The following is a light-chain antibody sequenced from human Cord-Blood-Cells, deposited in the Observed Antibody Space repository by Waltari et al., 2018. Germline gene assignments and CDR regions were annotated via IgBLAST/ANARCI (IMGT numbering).Light chain of an antibody. CDR1: QSISSY. V-gene: IGKV1-39*01. CDR2: AAS. Sequence: DIQMTQSPSSLSASVGDRVTITCRASQSISSYLNWYQQKPGKAPNLIIYAASSLQSGVPSRFSGSGSGTDFTLTISSLQPEDFATYYCQQSYSTPRTFGQGTKVEIK. CDR3: QQSYSTPRT. J-gene: IGKJ1*01.